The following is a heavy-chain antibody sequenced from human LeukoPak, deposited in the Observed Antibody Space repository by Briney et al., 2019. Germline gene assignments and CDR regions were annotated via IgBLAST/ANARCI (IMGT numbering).Heavy chain of an antibody. CDR1: GFTFSSYG. D-gene: IGHD6-13*01. Sequence: GGSLRLSCAASGFTFSSYGMHWVRQAPGKGLEWVAFIRYDGSNKYYADSVKGRFTISRDNSKNTLYLQMNSLRAEDTAVYYCAKDRAGVRAAAGTLAYWGQGTLVTVSS. CDR3: AKDRAGVRAAAGTLAY. J-gene: IGHJ4*02. V-gene: IGHV3-30*02. CDR2: IRYDGSNK.